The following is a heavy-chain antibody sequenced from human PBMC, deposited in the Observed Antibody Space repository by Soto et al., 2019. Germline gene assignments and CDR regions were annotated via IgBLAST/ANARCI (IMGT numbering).Heavy chain of an antibody. D-gene: IGHD3-22*01. CDR3: AAYYYDSSGYLV. CDR2: FDPEDGET. Sequence: GASVKVSCKISGHTLTELSIHWVRQAPGKGLEWMGGFDPEDGETIYAQKFQGRVTMTEDTSTDTAYMELSSLRAEDTAVYYCAAYYYDSSGYLVWGQGTLVTVSS. J-gene: IGHJ4*02. CDR1: GHTLTELS. V-gene: IGHV1-24*01.